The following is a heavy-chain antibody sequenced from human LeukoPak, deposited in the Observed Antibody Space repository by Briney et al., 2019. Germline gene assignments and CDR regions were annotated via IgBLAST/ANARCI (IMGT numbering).Heavy chain of an antibody. CDR3: ARYGGIAVAGTFDY. CDR2: IYSGGNT. V-gene: IGHV3-66*01. J-gene: IGHJ4*02. Sequence: PGGSLRLSCAASGFTVSSNYMSWVRQAPGKGLEWVSVIYSGGNTYYADSVKGRFTISRDNSKNTLYLQMNSLRAEDTAVYYCARYGGIAVAGTFDYWGQGTLVTVSS. CDR1: GFTVSSNY. D-gene: IGHD6-19*01.